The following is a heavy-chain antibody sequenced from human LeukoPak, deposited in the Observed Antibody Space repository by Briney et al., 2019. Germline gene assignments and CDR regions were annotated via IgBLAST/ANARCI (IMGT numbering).Heavy chain of an antibody. CDR1: GFTFSSYS. J-gene: IGHJ4*02. V-gene: IGHV3-21*04. CDR3: AKDPGVMDYYDSSGYSYRFDY. Sequence: PGGSLRLSCAASGFTFSSYSMNWVRQAPGKGLEWVSSISSSSSYIYYADSVKGRFTTSRDNAKNSLYLQMNSLRAEDTAVYYCAKDPGVMDYYDSSGYSYRFDYWGQGTLVTVSS. D-gene: IGHD3-22*01. CDR2: ISSSSSYI.